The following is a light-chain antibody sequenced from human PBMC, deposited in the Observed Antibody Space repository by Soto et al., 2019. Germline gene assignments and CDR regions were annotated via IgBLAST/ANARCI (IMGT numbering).Light chain of an antibody. CDR2: KAS. Sequence: DIQMTQSPSTLSASVEDRVTITCRASQSVNIWLAWYQQKPGKAPKLLIYKASSLESGVPSRFSGSGSRTEFTLTISSLQPDDFATYYCQQHNTYSRTFGQGTKVEIK. CDR1: QSVNIW. V-gene: IGKV1-5*03. CDR3: QQHNTYSRT. J-gene: IGKJ1*01.